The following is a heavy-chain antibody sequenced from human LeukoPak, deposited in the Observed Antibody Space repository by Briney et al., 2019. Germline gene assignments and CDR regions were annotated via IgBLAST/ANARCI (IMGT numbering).Heavy chain of an antibody. D-gene: IGHD6-13*01. Sequence: GGSLRLSCAASGFTFSDYIINWVRQAPGKGLEWISYISSSGGTIYYADSVKGRFTISRDNTDNSLFLQMSSLRAEDTAVYYCAKGGWQQLVGYFDYWGQGTLVTVSS. CDR2: ISSSGGTI. J-gene: IGHJ4*02. CDR1: GFTFSDYI. CDR3: AKGGWQQLVGYFDY. V-gene: IGHV3-48*04.